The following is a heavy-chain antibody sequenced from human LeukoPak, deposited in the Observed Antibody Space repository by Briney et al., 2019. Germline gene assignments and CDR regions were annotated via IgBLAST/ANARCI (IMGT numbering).Heavy chain of an antibody. J-gene: IGHJ6*02. CDR2: MNPNSGNT. Sequence: ASVKVSCKASGYTFTSYDINWVRQAAGQGLERMGWMNPNSGNTGYAQKFQGRVTMTRNTSISTAYMELSSLRSEDTAVYYCARGYCSGGSCYPRYYYYGMDVWGQGTTVTVSS. V-gene: IGHV1-8*01. D-gene: IGHD2-15*01. CDR3: ARGYCSGGSCYPRYYYYGMDV. CDR1: GYTFTSYD.